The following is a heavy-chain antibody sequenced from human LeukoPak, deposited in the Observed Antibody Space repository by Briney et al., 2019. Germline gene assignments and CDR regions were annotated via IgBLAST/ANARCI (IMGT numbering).Heavy chain of an antibody. CDR2: ISSSSSYI. CDR1: GFTFSSYS. V-gene: IGHV3-21*01. CDR3: ARGILGKRAFDI. Sequence: GGSLRLSRAASGFTFSSYSMNWVRQAPGKGLEWVSSISSSSSYIYYADSVKGRFTISRDNAKNSLYLQMNSLRAEDTAVYYCARGILGKRAFDIWGQGTMVTVSS. D-gene: IGHD1-26*01. J-gene: IGHJ3*02.